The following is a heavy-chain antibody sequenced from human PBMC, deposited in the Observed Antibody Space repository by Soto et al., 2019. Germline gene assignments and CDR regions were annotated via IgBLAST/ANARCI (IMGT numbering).Heavy chain of an antibody. V-gene: IGHV5-51*03. Sequence: PGESLTISCKGSGYSFTSYWIGWVRQMPGKGLEWMGIIYPGDSDTRYSPSFQGQVTISADKSISTAYLQWSSLKASDTAMYYCARGYCSGGSCYYYYGMDVWGQGTTVTVSS. CDR3: ARGYCSGGSCYYYYGMDV. CDR1: GYSFTSYW. CDR2: IYPGDSDT. J-gene: IGHJ6*02. D-gene: IGHD2-15*01.